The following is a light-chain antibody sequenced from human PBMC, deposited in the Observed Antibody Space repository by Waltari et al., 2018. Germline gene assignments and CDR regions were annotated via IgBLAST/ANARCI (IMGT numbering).Light chain of an antibody. CDR1: SSNIGRYY. Sequence: QSVLTQPPSVSGAPGQRVTISCTGSSSNIGRYYVQWYQQLPGTAPKLLIYENNKRPSGVSDRFSGSQSGTSASLTITGLQSEDEADYYCQSYDSSLNAGLFGGGTRLTVL. V-gene: IGLV1-40*01. CDR3: QSYDSSLNAGL. J-gene: IGLJ2*01. CDR2: ENN.